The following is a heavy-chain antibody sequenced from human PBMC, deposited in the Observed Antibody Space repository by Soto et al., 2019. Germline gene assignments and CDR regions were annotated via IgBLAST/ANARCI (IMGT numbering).Heavy chain of an antibody. CDR2: IIPVLDLA. CDR1: GGTFNRET. J-gene: IGHJ6*04. D-gene: IGHD3-10*01. Sequence: QAQLVQSGAEVKKPGSSVKVSCKASGGTFNRETFSWVRQAPGQGLQWMGRIIPVLDLAYYAQKFEGRVTITADTSTTTVYLDLSGLGSDDTAVYYCARGGKLGGDLDVWGKGTPVIVSS. V-gene: IGHV1-69*02. CDR3: ARGGKLGGDLDV.